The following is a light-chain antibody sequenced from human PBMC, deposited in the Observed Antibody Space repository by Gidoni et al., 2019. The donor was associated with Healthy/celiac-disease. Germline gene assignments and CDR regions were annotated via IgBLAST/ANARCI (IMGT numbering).Light chain of an antibody. CDR2: DAS. J-gene: IGKJ4*01. V-gene: IGKV1D-13*01. CDR3: QQFKNYPLT. Sequence: AIQLTQSPSSLSASVGDRFTITCRASQGISSALAWYQQKPGQAPKLLIYDASILESGVQSRFSGSGSGTDFTLTISSMQPEDFATYYCQQFKNYPLTFGGGTKVEIK. CDR1: QGISSA.